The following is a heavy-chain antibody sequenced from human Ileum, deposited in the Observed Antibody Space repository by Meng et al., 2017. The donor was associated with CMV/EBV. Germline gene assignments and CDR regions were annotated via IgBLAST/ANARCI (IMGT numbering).Heavy chain of an antibody. CDR3: AREENDYYYGMDV. D-gene: IGHD2/OR15-2a*01. J-gene: IGHJ6*02. CDR2: ISAYNGNT. Sequence: ASVKVSFKASGYTFTSYGISWVRPAPGQGLEWMGWISAYNGNTNYAQKLQGRVTMTTDTSTSTAYMELRSLRSDDTAVYYCAREENDYYYGMDVWGQGTTVTVSS. V-gene: IGHV1-18*01. CDR1: GYTFTSYG.